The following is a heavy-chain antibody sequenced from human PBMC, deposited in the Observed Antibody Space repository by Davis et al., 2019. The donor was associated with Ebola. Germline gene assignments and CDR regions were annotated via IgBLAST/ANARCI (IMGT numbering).Heavy chain of an antibody. D-gene: IGHD2-2*01. CDR3: ARDSGLVVVPSAPAPLDH. V-gene: IGHV3-23*01. Sequence: GESLKISCAASGFTFSRYAMSWVRQAPGKGLEWVSAISGTGGSTYYADSVKGRSTLSRDNFKNTLYLQMNSLRADDTAVYYCARDSGLVVVPSAPAPLDHWGQGTLVTVSS. J-gene: IGHJ4*02. CDR2: ISGTGGST. CDR1: GFTFSRYA.